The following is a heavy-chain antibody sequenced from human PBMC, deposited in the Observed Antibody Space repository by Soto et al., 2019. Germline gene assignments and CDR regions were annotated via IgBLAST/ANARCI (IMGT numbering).Heavy chain of an antibody. CDR1: AGSISWEIYY. D-gene: IGHD3-22*01. CDR2: IHYSGST. J-gene: IGHJ4*02. V-gene: IGHV4-39*01. Sequence: SETFGVTCTGSAGSISWEIYYWCCIRLPPGKGLEWIGNIHYSGSTYYDSSLQSRVTISIDTSKNQFSLKLSSVTATDTAVYYCASQHYYDSSGYYVVYWGQGTLVTVS. CDR3: ASQHYYDSSGYYVVY.